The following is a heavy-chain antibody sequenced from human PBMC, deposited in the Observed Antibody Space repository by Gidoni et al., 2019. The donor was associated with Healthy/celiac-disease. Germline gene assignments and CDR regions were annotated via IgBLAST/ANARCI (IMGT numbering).Heavy chain of an antibody. D-gene: IGHD3-16*01. CDR3: ARDGSLVGVPSGGYMDV. Sequence: QVQLVQSGAEVKKPGASVKVSCTASGYTFTGYYMHWVRQAPGQGLEWMGWINPNSGGTNYAQKFQGWVTMTRDTSISTAYMELSRLRSDDTAVYYCARDGSLVGVPSGGYMDVWGKGTTVTVSS. CDR1: GYTFTGYY. CDR2: INPNSGGT. J-gene: IGHJ6*03. V-gene: IGHV1-2*04.